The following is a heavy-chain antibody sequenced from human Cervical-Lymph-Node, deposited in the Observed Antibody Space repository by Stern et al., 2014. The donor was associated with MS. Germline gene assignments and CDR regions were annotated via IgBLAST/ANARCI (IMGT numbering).Heavy chain of an antibody. J-gene: IGHJ4*02. CDR1: GFTFDDYA. CDR3: AKNVHHYDFWSGYDY. V-gene: IGHV3-9*01. D-gene: IGHD3-3*01. Sequence: VQLVESGGGLEQPGRSLRLSCAASGFTFDDYAMHWVRQAPGKGLEWVSGISWNSGRIVYADSVKGRFTISRDNAKNSLYLQMNSLRAEDTALYYFAKNVHHYDFWSGYDYWGQGTLVTVSS. CDR2: ISWNSGRI.